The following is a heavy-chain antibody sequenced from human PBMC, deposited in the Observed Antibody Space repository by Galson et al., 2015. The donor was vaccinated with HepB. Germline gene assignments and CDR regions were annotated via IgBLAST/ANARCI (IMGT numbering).Heavy chain of an antibody. V-gene: IGHV3-53*01. J-gene: IGHJ6*02. CDR2: IYSGGST. Sequence: SLRLSCAASGFTVSSNHMSWVRQAPGKGLEWVSVIYSGGSTYYADSVKGRFTISRDNSKNTLYLQMNSLRAEDTAVYYCARDSPESRRYCSSTSCYTDYYYGMDVWGQGTTVTVSS. CDR3: ARDSPESRRYCSSTSCYTDYYYGMDV. D-gene: IGHD2-2*02. CDR1: GFTVSSNH.